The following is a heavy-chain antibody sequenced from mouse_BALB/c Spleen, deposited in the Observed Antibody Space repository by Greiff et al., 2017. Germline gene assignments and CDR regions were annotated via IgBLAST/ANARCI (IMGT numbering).Heavy chain of an antibody. V-gene: IGHV1-82*01. J-gene: IGHJ4*01. Sequence: QVQLKQSGPELVKPGASVKISCKASGYAFSSSWMNWVKQRPGQGLEWIGRIYPGDGDTNYNGKFKGKATLTADKSSSTAYMQLSSLTSVDSAVYFCARENYYAMDYWGQGTSVTVSS. CDR1: GYAFSSSW. CDR2: IYPGDGDT. CDR3: ARENYYAMDY.